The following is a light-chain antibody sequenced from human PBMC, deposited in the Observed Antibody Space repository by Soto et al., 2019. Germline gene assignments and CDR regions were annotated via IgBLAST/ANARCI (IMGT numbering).Light chain of an antibody. CDR1: QSVLYSSNNKNY. CDR3: QQYYSTHWT. CDR2: WAS. J-gene: IGKJ1*01. Sequence: DIVMTQSPDSLAVSLGERATINCKSSQSVLYSSNNKNYLAWYQQKPGQPPKLLIYWASTRESGVPDRFSGSGSGTDFTLTISSLLAEDAAVYYCQQYYSTHWTFGQGTKVEIK. V-gene: IGKV4-1*01.